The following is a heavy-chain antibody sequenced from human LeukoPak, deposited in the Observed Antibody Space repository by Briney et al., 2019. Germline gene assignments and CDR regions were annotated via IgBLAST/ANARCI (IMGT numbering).Heavy chain of an antibody. CDR2: IWYDGSNK. Sequence: GGSLRLSCAASGFTFSSYGMHWVRQAPGKGLEWVAVIWYDGSNKYYADSVKGRFTISRDNSKNTLYLQMNSLRAEDTAAYYCAKGREVRGVIPFYYWGQGTLITVSS. V-gene: IGHV3-33*06. J-gene: IGHJ4*02. CDR1: GFTFSSYG. CDR3: AKGREVRGVIPFYY. D-gene: IGHD3-10*01.